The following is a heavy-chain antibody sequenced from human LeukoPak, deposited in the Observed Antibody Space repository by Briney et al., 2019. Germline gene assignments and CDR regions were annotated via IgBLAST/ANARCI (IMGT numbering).Heavy chain of an antibody. CDR3: ARHVRAYDYDSSGSLKGDGFDI. Sequence: GASVKVSCKASGYTFKSNGISWVRQAPGQGLEWMGWISAYNGNTKYAQKLQGRVTVTTDTSTSTAYMELRSLRSDDTAVYYCARHVRAYDYDSSGSLKGDGFDIWGQGTMVTVSS. V-gene: IGHV1-18*01. CDR2: ISAYNGNT. J-gene: IGHJ3*02. CDR1: GYTFKSNG. D-gene: IGHD3-22*01.